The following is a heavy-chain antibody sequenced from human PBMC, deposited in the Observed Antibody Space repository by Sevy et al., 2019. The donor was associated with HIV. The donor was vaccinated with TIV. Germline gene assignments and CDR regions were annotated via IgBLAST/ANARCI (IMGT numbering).Heavy chain of an antibody. CDR2: ISCDGSNK. V-gene: IGHV3-30-3*01. CDR1: GFTFSSYA. Sequence: GGSLRLSCAASGFTFSSYAMHWVRQAPGKGLEWVAVISCDGSNKYYADSVKGRFTISRDNSKNTLYLQMNSLRAEDTAVYYCAGGFRWYDSSGILGGAFDIWGQGTMVTVSS. J-gene: IGHJ3*02. CDR3: AGGFRWYDSSGILGGAFDI. D-gene: IGHD3-22*01.